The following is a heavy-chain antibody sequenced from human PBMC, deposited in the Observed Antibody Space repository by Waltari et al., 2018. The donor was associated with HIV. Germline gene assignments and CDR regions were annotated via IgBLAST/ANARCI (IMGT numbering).Heavy chain of an antibody. CDR1: GFSVIRNH. CDR3: ALDPCGRGGKRGQSPR. J-gene: IGHJ4*02. CDR2: ILSCGSN. V-gene: IGHV3-66*01. Sequence: EVQLVESGGGLVQPGGSLRLSCAASGFSVIRNHMSWARQAPGKGLVWFSLILSCGSNYYEDSVKGRFTISRDSSKNKRYLQMNSRRVEDTAVYYCALDPCGRGGKRGQSPRGGQGTLVTVAS. D-gene: IGHD3-16*01.